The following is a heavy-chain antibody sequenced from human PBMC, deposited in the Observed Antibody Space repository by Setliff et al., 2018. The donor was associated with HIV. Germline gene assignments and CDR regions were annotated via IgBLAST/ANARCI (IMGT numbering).Heavy chain of an antibody. CDR3: TRGQRLTIFGVVIRRDWFDP. V-gene: IGHV3-23*01. CDR1: GFILSEYT. J-gene: IGHJ5*02. CDR2: IGGSGT. Sequence: PGGSLRLSCAGSGFILSEYTISWVRQTPGKGLEWVSAIGGSGTYYADSVKGRFTISRDKSKNTVFLQMNSLRVEDTAVYYCTRGQRLTIFGVVIRRDWFDPWGQGTLVTV. D-gene: IGHD3-3*01.